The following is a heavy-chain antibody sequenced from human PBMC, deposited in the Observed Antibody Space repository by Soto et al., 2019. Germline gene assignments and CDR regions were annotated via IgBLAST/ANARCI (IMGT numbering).Heavy chain of an antibody. Sequence: SETLSLTCTVSGGSISSGDYYWSWIRQPPGKGLEWIGYIYYSGSTYYNPSLKSRVTISVDTSKNQFSLKLNLRSVTAAGTDVYYCARRPAYGYYANLDTWGQVTLGTGCS. J-gene: IGHJ5*02. D-gene: IGHD4-17*01. CDR1: GGSISSGDYY. CDR3: ARRPAYGYYANLDT. V-gene: IGHV4-30-4*01. CDR2: IYYSGST.